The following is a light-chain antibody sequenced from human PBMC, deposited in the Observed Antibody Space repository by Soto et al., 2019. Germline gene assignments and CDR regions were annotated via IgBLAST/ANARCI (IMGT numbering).Light chain of an antibody. CDR1: QSVSSY. CDR3: QQYNSYSWT. V-gene: IGKV3-11*01. J-gene: IGKJ1*01. Sequence: EIVLTQSPATLSLSPGERATLSCRASQSVSSYLAWYQQKPGQAPRLLIYDASNRATGIPGRFSGSGSGTEFTLTISSLQPDDFATYYCQQYNSYSWTFGQGTKVDIK. CDR2: DAS.